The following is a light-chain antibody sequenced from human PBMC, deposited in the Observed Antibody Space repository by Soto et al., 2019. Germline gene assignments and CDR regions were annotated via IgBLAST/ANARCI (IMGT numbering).Light chain of an antibody. Sequence: QSVLTQPPSVSAAPGQKVTISCSGSSSNIGNNYVSWYQQLPGTAPKLLIYDNNKRPSGIPDRFSGSKSGTSATLGITGLQTGAEADYYCGTWDSSLSVYVFGTGTKVTVL. J-gene: IGLJ1*01. CDR1: SSNIGNNY. V-gene: IGLV1-51*01. CDR3: GTWDSSLSVYV. CDR2: DNN.